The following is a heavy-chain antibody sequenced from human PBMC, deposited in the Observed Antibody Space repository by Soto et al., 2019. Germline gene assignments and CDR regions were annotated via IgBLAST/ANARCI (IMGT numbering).Heavy chain of an antibody. D-gene: IGHD6-6*01. Sequence: ASVKVSCKASGYTFTSYAMHWVRQAPGQRLEWMGWINAGNGNTKYSQKFQGRVTITRDTSASTAYMELSSLRSEDTAVYYCARDSAARPPPFDYWGQGTLVTVSS. CDR2: INAGNGNT. J-gene: IGHJ4*02. CDR1: GYTFTSYA. V-gene: IGHV1-3*01. CDR3: ARDSAARPPPFDY.